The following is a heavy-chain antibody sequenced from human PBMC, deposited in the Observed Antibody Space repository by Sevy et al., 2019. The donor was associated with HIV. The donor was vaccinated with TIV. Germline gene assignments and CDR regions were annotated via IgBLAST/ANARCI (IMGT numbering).Heavy chain of an antibody. CDR3: AKVWGRSSVRGGFDY. J-gene: IGHJ4*02. V-gene: IGHV3-23*01. D-gene: IGHD6-6*01. CDR2: ISGSGGST. Sequence: GGSLRLSCAASGFTFSSYAMSWVRQAPGKGLEWVSVISGSGGSTYYADSVKGRFTISRDNSKNTLYLQMNSLRAEDTAVYYCAKVWGRSSVRGGFDYWGQGTLVTVSS. CDR1: GFTFSSYA.